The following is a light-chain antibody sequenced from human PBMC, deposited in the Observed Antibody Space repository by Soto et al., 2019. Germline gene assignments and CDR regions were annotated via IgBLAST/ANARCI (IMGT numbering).Light chain of an antibody. CDR1: QDISVY. J-gene: IGKJ5*01. V-gene: IGKV1-27*01. CDR2: SAS. CDR3: QKFNTAPLT. Sequence: DIQMTQSPSSLSASVGDRVTITCRASQDISVYLAWYQQKPGKVPKLLIYSASTLQSGVPSRFSGSGSGTDFTLTISSLQPEDVAIYFCQKFNTAPLTLGQGTRLEIK.